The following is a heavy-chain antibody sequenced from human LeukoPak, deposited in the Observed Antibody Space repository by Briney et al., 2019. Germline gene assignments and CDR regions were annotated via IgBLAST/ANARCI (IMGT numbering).Heavy chain of an antibody. CDR2: INHGGST. Sequence: PSETLSLTCAVYGGSFSGYYWSWIRQPPGKGLEWIGEINHGGSTNYNPSLKSRVTISVDTSKNQFSLKLSSVTAADTAVYYCARAGEVIAAAGTLDYWGQGTLVTVSS. CDR3: ARAGEVIAAAGTLDY. V-gene: IGHV4-34*01. D-gene: IGHD6-13*01. CDR1: GGSFSGYY. J-gene: IGHJ4*02.